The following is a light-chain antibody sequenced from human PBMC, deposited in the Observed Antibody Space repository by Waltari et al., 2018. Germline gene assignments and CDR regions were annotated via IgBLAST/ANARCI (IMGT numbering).Light chain of an antibody. Sequence: ELVLTQSPGTLSVYPGDRVTLSCRASQSVSRTLAWYQQKLGQAPRLLIYDASTRATGIPDRFSGSGSGTDFSLTISRLEPEDFAVYYCQKYGTLPATFGQGTKVEIK. V-gene: IGKV3-20*01. CDR2: DAS. CDR1: QSVSRT. J-gene: IGKJ1*01. CDR3: QKYGTLPAT.